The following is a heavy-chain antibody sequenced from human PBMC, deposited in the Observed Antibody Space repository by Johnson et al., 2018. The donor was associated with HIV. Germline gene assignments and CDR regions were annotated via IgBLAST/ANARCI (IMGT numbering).Heavy chain of an antibody. Sequence: QVQLVESGGGVVQPGRSLRLSCAASGFTFSRFGMHWVRQAPGKGLDWVAVIWFDGNNKYYSESVMGRFTISRYNSKNTLYLQMNSLRAEETALYYCASGDELGDDAFDIWGQGTMVTVSS. J-gene: IGHJ3*02. D-gene: IGHD7-27*01. CDR3: ASGDELGDDAFDI. V-gene: IGHV3-33*08. CDR1: GFTFSRFG. CDR2: IWFDGNNK.